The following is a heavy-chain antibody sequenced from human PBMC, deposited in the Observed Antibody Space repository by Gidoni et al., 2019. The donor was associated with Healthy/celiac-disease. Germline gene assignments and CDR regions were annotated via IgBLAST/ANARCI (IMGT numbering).Heavy chain of an antibody. CDR2: ISGSGGST. V-gene: IGHV3-23*01. D-gene: IGHD2-2*01. J-gene: IGHJ5*02. CDR1: GFTFSSYA. CDR3: AKGPGVVPAAIGLYNWFDP. Sequence: EVQLLESGGGLVQPGGSLRLSCAASGFTFSSYAMSWGRQAPGKGLEWVSAISGSGGSTYYEDSVKGRFTISRDNSKNTLYLQMNSLRAEDTAVYYCAKGPGVVPAAIGLYNWFDPWGQGTLVTVSS.